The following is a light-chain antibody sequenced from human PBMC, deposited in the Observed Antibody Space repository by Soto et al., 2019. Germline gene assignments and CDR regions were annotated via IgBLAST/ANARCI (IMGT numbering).Light chain of an antibody. CDR2: DVS. CDR3: NSYSGGHTLYL. V-gene: IGLV2-14*01. J-gene: IGLJ1*01. CDR1: STDVGGYNY. Sequence: QSALTQPASVSGYPGQSITISCTGTSTDVGGYNYVSWYQQHPGKAPKLLISDVSNRPSGVSVRFSGSKSGNTASLTISGLQAEDEADYYCNSYSGGHTLYLFRTGTKLTVL.